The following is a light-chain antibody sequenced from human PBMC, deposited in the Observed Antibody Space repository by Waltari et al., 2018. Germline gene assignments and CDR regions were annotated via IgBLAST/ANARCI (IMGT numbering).Light chain of an antibody. CDR1: QSVNKY. V-gene: IGKV3-20*01. CDR3: QQYVSLPVT. J-gene: IGKJ1*01. CDR2: GAS. Sequence: ENVCTQSPGTLPLSPGDAAILSCRARQSVNKYLAGYQQKPGQAPRLLIFGASSRATGIPDRFSGSGSGTDLSLTISRVEPEDFAVYYCQQYVSLPVTFGHGTTVEIE.